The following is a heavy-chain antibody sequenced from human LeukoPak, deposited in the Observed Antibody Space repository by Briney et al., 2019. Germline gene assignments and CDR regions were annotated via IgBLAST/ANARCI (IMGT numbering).Heavy chain of an antibody. CDR3: ASGGYSSGWYGSFDI. D-gene: IGHD6-19*01. CDR1: GASISSSDYY. V-gene: IGHV4-39*01. Sequence: PSETLSLTCSVSGASISSSDYYWGWIRQPPGKGLEWIGRINYSGSTYYNPSLKSRVTISVDTSKNQFSLKVTSVTAADTAVYSCASGGYSSGWYGSFDIWGQWTVVTVSS. CDR2: INYSGST. J-gene: IGHJ3*02.